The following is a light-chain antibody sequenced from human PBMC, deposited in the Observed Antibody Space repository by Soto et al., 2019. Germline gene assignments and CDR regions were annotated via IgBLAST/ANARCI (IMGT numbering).Light chain of an antibody. CDR1: QSISSY. Sequence: DSVMISSLAALLEKIGDRVTITCRASQSISSYLNWYQQKPGKAPKLLIYAAYSLQSGVPSRFSGSGSGTDFTLTISSLQPEDFATYNCQQIYGTTSGFTCAPGPRVDTK. J-gene: IGKJ3*01. CDR2: AAY. CDR3: QQIYGTTSGFT. V-gene: IGKV1-39*01.